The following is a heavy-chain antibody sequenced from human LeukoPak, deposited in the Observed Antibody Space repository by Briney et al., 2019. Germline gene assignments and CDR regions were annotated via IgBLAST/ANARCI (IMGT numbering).Heavy chain of an antibody. CDR2: INHSGST. CDR1: GGSISSGDYY. CDR3: ARRRRDGYNFLWYFDL. Sequence: SQTLSLTCTVSGGSISSGDYYWSWIRQPPGKGLEWIGEINHSGSTNYNPSLKSRVTISVDTSKNQFSLKLSSVTAADTAVYYCARRRRDGYNFLWYFDLWGRGTLVTVSS. V-gene: IGHV4-30-4*08. D-gene: IGHD5-24*01. J-gene: IGHJ2*01.